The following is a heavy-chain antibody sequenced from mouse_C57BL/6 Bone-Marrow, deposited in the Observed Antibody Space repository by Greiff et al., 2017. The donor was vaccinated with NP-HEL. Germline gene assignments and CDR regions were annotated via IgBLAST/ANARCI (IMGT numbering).Heavy chain of an antibody. CDR1: GYTFTSYG. Sequence: QVQLKQSGAELARPGASVKLSCTASGYTFTSYGISWVQQRTGQGLEWIGEIYPRGSNTYYNENFKGQATLTADKSSSTAYIERRSLTSEDSAVYFCARSRPYRFAYWGQGTLVTVSA. CDR2: IYPRGSNT. V-gene: IGHV1-81*01. D-gene: IGHD2-10*01. CDR3: ARSRPYRFAY. J-gene: IGHJ3*01.